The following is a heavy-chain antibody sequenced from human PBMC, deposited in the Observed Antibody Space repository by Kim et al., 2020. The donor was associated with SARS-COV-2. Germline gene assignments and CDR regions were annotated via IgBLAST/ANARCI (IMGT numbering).Heavy chain of an antibody. CDR1: GFTFSSYA. J-gene: IGHJ3*02. Sequence: GGSLRLSCAASGFTFSSYAMSWVRQAPGKGLEWVSAISGSGGSTYYADSVKGRFTISRDNSKNTLYLQMNSLRAEDTAVYYCAKSSSWLYDYVWGSYLDAFDSWGQGTMVTVSS. V-gene: IGHV3-23*01. CDR3: AKSSSWLYDYVWGSYLDAFDS. CDR2: ISGSGGST. D-gene: IGHD3-16*02.